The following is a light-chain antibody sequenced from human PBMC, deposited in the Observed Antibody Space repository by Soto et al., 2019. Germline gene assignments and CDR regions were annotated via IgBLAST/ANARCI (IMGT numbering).Light chain of an antibody. Sequence: EVVFTQSPGTLSLSPGERATLSCRASQSVSNTYVAWYQHIPGQTPRLLIYGASNRATGIPDRFSGSGSGTDFTLTISRLEPEDFAVYYCQQHDSSPWMFGQGTKVDI. V-gene: IGKV3-20*01. CDR2: GAS. J-gene: IGKJ1*01. CDR3: QQHDSSPWM. CDR1: QSVSNTY.